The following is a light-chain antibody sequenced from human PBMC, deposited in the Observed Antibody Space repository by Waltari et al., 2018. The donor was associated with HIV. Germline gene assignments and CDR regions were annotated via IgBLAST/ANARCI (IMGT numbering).Light chain of an antibody. CDR2: SDN. CDR1: SSNIGRNA. CDR3: ASWDDSLSALL. V-gene: IGLV1-44*01. J-gene: IGLJ2*01. Sequence: QSVLTQPPSASGTPGQRVTISCSGSSSNIGRNAVNWFQHLSGTAPRLLIHSDNQRPSGVPDRVSGSKSGTSASLAITGLQSEDEAVYYCASWDDSLSALLFGGGTRLTVL.